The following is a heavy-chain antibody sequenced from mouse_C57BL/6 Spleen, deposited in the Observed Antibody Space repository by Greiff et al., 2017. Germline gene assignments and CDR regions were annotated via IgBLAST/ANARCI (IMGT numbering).Heavy chain of an antibody. D-gene: IGHD2-4*01. V-gene: IGHV1-80*01. CDR1: GYAFSSYW. J-gene: IGHJ4*01. CDR2: IYPGDGDT. CDR3: ARDDYDRYAMDY. Sequence: QVQLQQSGAELVKPGASVKISCKASGYAFSSYWMNWVKQRPGKGLEWIGKIYPGDGDTNYNGKFKGKATLTAEKSSSTAYMQLSSLTSEDSAVYFCARDDYDRYAMDYWGQGTSVTVAS.